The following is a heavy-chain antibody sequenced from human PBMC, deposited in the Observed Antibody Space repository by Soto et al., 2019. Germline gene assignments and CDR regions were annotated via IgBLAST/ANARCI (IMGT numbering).Heavy chain of an antibody. J-gene: IGHJ4*02. D-gene: IGHD6-6*01. V-gene: IGHV1-18*01. Sequence: ASVKVSCKAAGYTFTSYGISWVRQAPGQGLEWMGWISSYNGNTNYTQNLQGRVTITTDTSTSTAYMELRRLRYDETAVYYRARDQGLIADRLFDYCGRGPLVTVSS. CDR1: GYTFTSYG. CDR3: ARDQGLIADRLFDY. CDR2: ISSYNGNT.